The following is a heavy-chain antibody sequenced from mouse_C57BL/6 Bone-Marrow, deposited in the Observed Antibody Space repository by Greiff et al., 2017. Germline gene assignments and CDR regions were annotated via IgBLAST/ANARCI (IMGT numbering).Heavy chain of an antibody. Sequence: QVQLQQSDAELVKPGASVKISCKVSGYTFTDHTIHWMKQRPEQGLEWIGYIYPRDGSTKYNEKFKGKATLTADKSSSTAYMQLNSLTSEDSAVYFWARKFYYYGSSPWFAYWGQGTLVTVSA. V-gene: IGHV1-78*01. D-gene: IGHD1-1*01. CDR2: IYPRDGST. CDR3: ARKFYYYGSSPWFAY. CDR1: GYTFTDHT. J-gene: IGHJ3*01.